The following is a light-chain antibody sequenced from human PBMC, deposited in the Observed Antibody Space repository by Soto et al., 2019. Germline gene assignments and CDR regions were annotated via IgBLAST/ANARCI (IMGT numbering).Light chain of an antibody. CDR2: GAS. Sequence: EMVLTQSPATLSLSPGERATLSCRASQSVSSYLAWYQQKPGQAPRLLIYGASSRATGIPDRFSGSGSGTDFTLTISRLEPEDFAVYYCQQYGSSPTWTFGQGTKVDIK. CDR3: QQYGSSPTWT. CDR1: QSVSSY. J-gene: IGKJ1*01. V-gene: IGKV3-20*01.